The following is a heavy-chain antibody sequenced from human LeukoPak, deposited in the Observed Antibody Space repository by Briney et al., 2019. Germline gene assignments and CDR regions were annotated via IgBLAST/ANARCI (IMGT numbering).Heavy chain of an antibody. Sequence: GRSLRLSCTASGFTFGDYAMSWVRQAPGKGLEWVGFIRSKAYGGTTEYAASVKGRFTISRDDSKSIAYLQMNSLKTEDTAVYYCTREASSWYYFDYWGQGTLVTVSS. CDR1: GFTFGDYA. V-gene: IGHV3-49*04. D-gene: IGHD6-13*01. CDR3: TREASSWYYFDY. CDR2: IRSKAYGGTT. J-gene: IGHJ4*02.